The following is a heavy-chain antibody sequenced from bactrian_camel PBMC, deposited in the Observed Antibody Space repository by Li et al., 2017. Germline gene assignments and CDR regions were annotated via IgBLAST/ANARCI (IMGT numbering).Heavy chain of an antibody. Sequence: QVQLVESGGGSVQAGGSLRLSCAASGYTVSSTRMGWFRQAPGKEREGVACIGRDGITMYSDSVKGRFTISKDNAMNTLYLQMNNLKPEDTAMYYCAAAPRWPGSCARWSQGTQVTVS. CDR2: IGRDGIT. V-gene: IGHV3S53*01. J-gene: IGHJ4*01. CDR1: GYTVSSTR. D-gene: IGHD1*01.